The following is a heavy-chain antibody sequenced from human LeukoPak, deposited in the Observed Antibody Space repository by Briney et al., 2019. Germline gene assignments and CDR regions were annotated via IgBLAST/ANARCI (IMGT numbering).Heavy chain of an antibody. CDR3: ARQFQGYCGSTSCYEGFWFDP. CDR2: INHSGST. CDR1: GGSISSYY. Sequence: PSETLSLTCTVSGGSISSYYWSWIRQPPGKGLEWIGEINHSGSTNYNPSLKSRVTISVDTSKNQFSLKLSSVTAADTAVYYCARQFQGYCGSTSCYEGFWFDPWGQGTLVTVSS. D-gene: IGHD2-2*01. J-gene: IGHJ5*02. V-gene: IGHV4-34*01.